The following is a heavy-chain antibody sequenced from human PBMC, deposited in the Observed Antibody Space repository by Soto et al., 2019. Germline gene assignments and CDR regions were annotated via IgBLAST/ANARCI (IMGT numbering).Heavy chain of an antibody. D-gene: IGHD1-26*01. V-gene: IGHV3-9*01. CDR1: GFTFDDYA. Sequence: SLRLSCAASGFTFDDYAMHWVRQVPGKGLEWVSGINWNSGSIGYGDSAKGRFTISRDNAKNSLYLQMNSLRADDTALYYCAKSPASSYYNAMDVWGQGTTVTVSS. CDR2: INWNSGSI. CDR3: AKSPASSYYNAMDV. J-gene: IGHJ6*02.